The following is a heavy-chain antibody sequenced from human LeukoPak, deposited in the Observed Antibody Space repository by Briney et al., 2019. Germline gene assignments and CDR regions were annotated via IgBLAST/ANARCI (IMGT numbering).Heavy chain of an antibody. V-gene: IGHV3-21*01. CDR3: AREMLAAVAAQS. D-gene: IGHD6-19*01. CDR1: GFTFSSYS. J-gene: IGHJ5*02. Sequence: PGGSLRLSCAASGFTFSSYSMNWVRQAPGKGLEWVSSITSSSSYIYYADSVKGRFTISRDNAKNSLYLQMNSLRAEGTAVYYCAREMLAAVAAQSWGQGTLVTVSS. CDR2: ITSSSSYI.